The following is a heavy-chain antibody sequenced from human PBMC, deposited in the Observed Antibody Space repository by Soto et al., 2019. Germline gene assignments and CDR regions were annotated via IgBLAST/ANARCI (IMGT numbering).Heavy chain of an antibody. D-gene: IGHD3-10*01. CDR1: GGVFNAYS. J-gene: IGHJ4*02. V-gene: IGHV1-69*13. CDR2: IIPFFGTP. Sequence: ASVKVSCKASGGVFNAYSITWVRQAPGQGLEWMGGIIPFFGTPNYAQWFQGRVTFTADESTTTGYMDLSSLRSDDTAVYYCARGESCRGGSCLLDFWGQGTLVTVSS. CDR3: ARGESCRGGSCLLDF.